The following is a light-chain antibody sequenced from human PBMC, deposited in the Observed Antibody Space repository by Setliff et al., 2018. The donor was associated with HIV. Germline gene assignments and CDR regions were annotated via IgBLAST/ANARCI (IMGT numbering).Light chain of an antibody. CDR1: SSDVGGFNY. Sequence: QSVLTQPPSASGSPGQSVTISCTGTSSDVGGFNYVSWYQQHPGKAPKLMIYEVNKRPSGVPDRFSGSKSGNTASLTVSGLRAEDEAEYYCSSYAGSKNVFGTGTKVTVL. J-gene: IGLJ1*01. CDR2: EVN. CDR3: SSYAGSKNV. V-gene: IGLV2-8*01.